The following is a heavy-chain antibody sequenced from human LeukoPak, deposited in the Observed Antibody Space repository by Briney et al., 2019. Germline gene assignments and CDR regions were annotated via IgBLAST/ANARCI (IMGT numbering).Heavy chain of an antibody. Sequence: ASVKVSCKASGYTFTSYGISWVRQAPGQGLEWMGWISAYNGNTNYAQKFQGWVTMTRDTSISTAYMELSRLRSDDTAVYYCARGAMYYYDSSGYLDYWGQGTLVTVSS. CDR3: ARGAMYYYDSSGYLDY. J-gene: IGHJ4*02. D-gene: IGHD3-22*01. CDR1: GYTFTSYG. CDR2: ISAYNGNT. V-gene: IGHV1-18*01.